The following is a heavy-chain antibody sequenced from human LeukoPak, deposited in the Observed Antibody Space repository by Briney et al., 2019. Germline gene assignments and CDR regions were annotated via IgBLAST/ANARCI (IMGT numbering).Heavy chain of an antibody. V-gene: IGHV3-21*01. Sequence: GGSLRLSCAASGFTFSSYWMSWVRQAPGKGLEWVSSISSSSSYIYYADSVKGRFTISRDNAKNSLYLQMNSLRAEDTAVYYCASEGIVVVTATETSFDYWGQGTLVTVSS. CDR2: ISSSSSYI. D-gene: IGHD2-21*02. J-gene: IGHJ4*02. CDR1: GFTFSSYW. CDR3: ASEGIVVVTATETSFDY.